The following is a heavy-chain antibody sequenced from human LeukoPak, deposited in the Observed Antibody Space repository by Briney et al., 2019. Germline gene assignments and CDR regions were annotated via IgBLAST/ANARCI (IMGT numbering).Heavy chain of an antibody. V-gene: IGHV1-18*01. CDR2: ISAYNGNT. D-gene: IGHD3-22*01. J-gene: IGHJ4*02. CDR3: ARAATYYYDSSGYSSDY. CDR1: GYTFTSYG. Sequence: ASVKVSCKASGYTFTSYGISWVRQAPGQGLEWMGWISAYNGNTNYAQKLQGRVTMTTDTSTSTAYMELRSLRSDDTAVYYCARAATYYYDSSGYSSDYWGQGTPVTVSS.